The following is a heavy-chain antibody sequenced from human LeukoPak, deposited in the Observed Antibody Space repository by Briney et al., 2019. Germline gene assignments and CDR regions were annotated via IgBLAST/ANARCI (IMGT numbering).Heavy chain of an antibody. D-gene: IGHD3-9*01. CDR1: GFTFSSYS. Sequence: PGGSLRLSCAASGFTFSSYSMNWVRQAPGKGLEWVSSISSSSSYIYYADSVKGRFTISRDNSKNTLYLQMNSLRAEDTAVYYCAKDFDWLDYFDYWGQGTLVTVSS. V-gene: IGHV3-21*01. CDR3: AKDFDWLDYFDY. J-gene: IGHJ4*02. CDR2: ISSSSSYI.